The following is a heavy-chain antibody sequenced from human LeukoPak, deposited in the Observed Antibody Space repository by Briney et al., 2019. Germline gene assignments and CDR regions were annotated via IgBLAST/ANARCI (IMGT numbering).Heavy chain of an antibody. CDR1: GDSISNYF. D-gene: IGHD2-15*01. V-gene: IGHV4-59*01. CDR3: ARDSHSVDTATPRGFDP. CDR2: FHDSGSA. J-gene: IGHJ5*02. Sequence: PSETLSLTCTVSGDSISNYFWSWIRQPPGKGLEWIGYFHDSGSANYNPSLKSRITMSVDTSKNQFSLKLRSVTAADTAVYYCARDSHSVDTATPRGFDPWGREPWSPSPQ.